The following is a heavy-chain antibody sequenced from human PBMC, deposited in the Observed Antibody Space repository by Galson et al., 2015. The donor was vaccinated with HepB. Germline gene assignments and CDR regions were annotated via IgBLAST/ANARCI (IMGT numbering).Heavy chain of an antibody. J-gene: IGHJ6*02. CDR1: GFTFSSYA. CDR3: ARERGYCSSTSCYEYYYYGMDV. Sequence: SLRLSCAASGFTFSSYAMHWVRQAPGKGLEWVAVISYDGSNKYYADSVKGRFTISRDNSKNTLYLQMNSLRAEDTAVYYCARERGYCSSTSCYEYYYYGMDVWGQGTTVTVSS. D-gene: IGHD2-2*01. V-gene: IGHV3-30*04. CDR2: ISYDGSNK.